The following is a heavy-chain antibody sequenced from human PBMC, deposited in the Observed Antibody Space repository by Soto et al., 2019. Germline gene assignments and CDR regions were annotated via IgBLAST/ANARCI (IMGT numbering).Heavy chain of an antibody. CDR2: ISYDGTIQ. CDR3: AKSRPGSSWYEGDS. CDR1: GFIFINYG. V-gene: IGHV3-30*18. Sequence: QVQLVESGGGVVQPGRSLRLSCAASGFIFINYGMHWVRQAPGKGLEWLAVISYDGTIQYYVDSVKGRFTISRDNSNNTLFLQMNSLRPEDTAVYFCAKSRPGSSWYEGDSWGQGTQVTVSS. D-gene: IGHD6-13*01. J-gene: IGHJ4*02.